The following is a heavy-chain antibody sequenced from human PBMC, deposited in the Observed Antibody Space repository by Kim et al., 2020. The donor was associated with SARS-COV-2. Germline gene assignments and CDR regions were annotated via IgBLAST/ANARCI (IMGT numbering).Heavy chain of an antibody. J-gene: IGHJ6*03. V-gene: IGHV1-2*02. D-gene: IGHD6-19*01. CDR2: INPNSGGT. Sequence: ASVKVSCKASGYTFTGYYMHWVRQAPGQGLEWMGWINPNSGGTNYAQKFQGRVTMTRDTSISTAYMELSRLRSDDTAVYYCARGVRTGGGWYPRPSYYYMDVWGKGTTVTVSS. CDR3: ARGVRTGGGWYPRPSYYYMDV. CDR1: GYTFTGYY.